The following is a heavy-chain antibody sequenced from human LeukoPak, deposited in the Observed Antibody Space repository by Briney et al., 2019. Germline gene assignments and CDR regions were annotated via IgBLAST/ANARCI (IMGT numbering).Heavy chain of an antibody. D-gene: IGHD6-13*01. J-gene: IGHJ3*02. CDR3: ARDIVAVGWGAFDI. CDR2: INPSGGST. V-gene: IGHV1-46*01. Sequence: ASVKVSCKASGYTFTNYYMHWVRQAPGQGLEWMGIINPSGGSTSYAQKLQGRVTMTRDTSTSTVYMELSSLRYEDTAVYYCARDIVAVGWGAFDIWGQGTMVTVSS. CDR1: GYTFTNYY.